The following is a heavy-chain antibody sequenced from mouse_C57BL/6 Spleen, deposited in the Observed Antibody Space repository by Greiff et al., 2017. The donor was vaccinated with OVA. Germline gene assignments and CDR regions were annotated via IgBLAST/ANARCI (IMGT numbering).Heavy chain of an antibody. CDR3: ARMITRVYYAMDY. V-gene: IGHV1-64*01. CDR1: GYTFTSYW. Sequence: QVQLKQPGAELVKPGASVKLSCKASGYTFTSYWMHWVKQRPGQGLEWIGMIHPNSGSTNYNEKFKSKATLTVDKSSSTAYMQLSSLTSEDSAVYYCARMITRVYYAMDYWGQGTSVTVSS. CDR2: IHPNSGST. D-gene: IGHD2-4*01. J-gene: IGHJ4*01.